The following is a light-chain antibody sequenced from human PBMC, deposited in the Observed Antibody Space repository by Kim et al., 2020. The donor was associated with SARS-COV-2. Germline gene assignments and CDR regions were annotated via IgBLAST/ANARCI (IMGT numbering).Light chain of an antibody. J-gene: IGKJ1*01. CDR1: QDIRTF. V-gene: IGKV1-39*01. CDR2: AAS. CDR3: QQSYGIPRT. Sequence: IQMTQSPSSLSASLGDRVTITCRASQDIRTFLNWYQQKPGKAPRLLIYAASSLESGVPSRFRGSASGLDFSLTINSLQPEDSATYYCQQSYGIPRTFGQGTKVDIK.